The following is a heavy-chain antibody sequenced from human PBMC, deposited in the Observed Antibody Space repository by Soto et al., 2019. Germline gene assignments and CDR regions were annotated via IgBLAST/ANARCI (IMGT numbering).Heavy chain of an antibody. V-gene: IGHV3-74*01. CDR1: GFTFSSNW. Sequence: EVQLVESGGGLVQPGGSLRLSCAASGFTFSSNWMHWVRQAPGKGLVWVSSISTDASSTSFADPVKGRFTISRDNAKNTLYLQMNSVRAEDTALYYCARLPNKSPQNWGQGTLVIVSP. J-gene: IGHJ1*01. CDR2: ISTDASST. CDR3: ARLPNKSPQN.